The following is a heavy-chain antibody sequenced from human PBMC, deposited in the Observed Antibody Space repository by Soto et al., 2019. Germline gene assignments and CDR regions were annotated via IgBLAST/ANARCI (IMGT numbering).Heavy chain of an antibody. Sequence: SETLSLTCTVSGGSISSSSYYWGWIRQPPGKGLEWIGSIYYSGSTYYNPSLKSRVTISVDTSKNQFSLKLSSVTAADTAVYYCARVSNYDILTGYYKANFDYWGQGTLVTVSS. J-gene: IGHJ4*02. D-gene: IGHD3-9*01. CDR2: IYYSGST. CDR3: ARVSNYDILTGYYKANFDY. V-gene: IGHV4-39*01. CDR1: GGSISSSSYY.